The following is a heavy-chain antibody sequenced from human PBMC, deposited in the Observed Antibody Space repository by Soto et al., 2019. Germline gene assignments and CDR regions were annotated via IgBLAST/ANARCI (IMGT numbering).Heavy chain of an antibody. Sequence: QVQLVQSGAEVKKPGASVKVSCRASGYTFTSYDINWVRQATGQGLEWMGWMNPNSGNTGYAQKFRGRVTMTRNTSIRTAYMELSSLTSDDTAVYYCARSTNDYGDRHWGQGTLVTVSS. J-gene: IGHJ4*02. D-gene: IGHD4-17*01. CDR2: MNPNSGNT. CDR1: GYTFTSYD. CDR3: ARSTNDYGDRH. V-gene: IGHV1-8*01.